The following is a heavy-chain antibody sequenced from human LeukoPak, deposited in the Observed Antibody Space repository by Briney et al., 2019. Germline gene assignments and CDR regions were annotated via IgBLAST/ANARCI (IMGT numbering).Heavy chain of an antibody. CDR1: GFTFRTYG. CDR2: ITGSSTWT. Sequence: PGVSLRLSCEASGFTFRTYGMTWVRQAPGKGLEWVSGITGSSTWTYYADSVRGRFTISRDNSKNTLHLQMNNLTADDTAIYYCARELVSLGTGYFDLWGRGTLVTVSS. CDR3: ARELVSLGTGYFDL. J-gene: IGHJ2*01. D-gene: IGHD7-27*01. V-gene: IGHV3-23*01.